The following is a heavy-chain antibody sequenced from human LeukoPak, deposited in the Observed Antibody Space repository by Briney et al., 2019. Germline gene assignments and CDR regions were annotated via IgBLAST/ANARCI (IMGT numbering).Heavy chain of an antibody. V-gene: IGHV3-23*01. Sequence: GGSLRFSCAASGFTFSSYAMSWVRQAPGKGLEWVSAISGNGGTTYYADSVKGRFTISRDNSKNTLSLQMNSLRAEDTAVYYCAKDVTFRPDDYGGNRLAYWGQGTLVTVSS. CDR2: ISGNGGTT. J-gene: IGHJ4*02. D-gene: IGHD4-23*01. CDR3: AKDVTFRPDDYGGNRLAY. CDR1: GFTFSSYA.